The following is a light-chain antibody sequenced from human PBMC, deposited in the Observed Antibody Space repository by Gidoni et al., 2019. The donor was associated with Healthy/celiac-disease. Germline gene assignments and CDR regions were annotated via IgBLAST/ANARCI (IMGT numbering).Light chain of an antibody. CDR3: QQYNNWPPVNT. CDR2: GAS. Sequence: EIVMTQSPATLSVSPGERATLSCRASQSVSSNLAWYQQKPGPAPRLLIYGASTRATGSPARFSGSGSGTEFTLTISSLQSEDFAVYYCQQYNNWPPVNTFGQGTKLEIK. V-gene: IGKV3-15*01. J-gene: IGKJ2*01. CDR1: QSVSSN.